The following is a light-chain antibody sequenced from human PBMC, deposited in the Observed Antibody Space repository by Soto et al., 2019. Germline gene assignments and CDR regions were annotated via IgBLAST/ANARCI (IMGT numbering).Light chain of an antibody. J-gene: IGKJ1*01. V-gene: IGKV3-11*01. CDR3: QQHNDWPWT. CDR1: QNVRSY. Sequence: DIVLTQSPSTLSLPPGGRATISCRASQNVRSYLAWYQQKPGQAPRLLMYEASNRATGVPARFSGGGSGTDFTLTISSLEPEDFAVYYCQQHNDWPWTFGQGTKVDIK. CDR2: EAS.